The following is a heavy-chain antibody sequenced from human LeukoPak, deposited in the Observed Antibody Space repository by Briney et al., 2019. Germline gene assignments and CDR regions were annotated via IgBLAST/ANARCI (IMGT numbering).Heavy chain of an antibody. V-gene: IGHV4-61*01. D-gene: IGHD2-15*01. CDR1: GGSVSSGSYY. CDR3: AREGCSGGSCYGGGDAFDI. Sequence: SETLSLTCTVSGGSVSSGSYYWSWIRQPPGKGLEWIGYIYYSGSTNYNPTLKSRVTISVDTSKNQFSLKLSSVTAADTAVYYCAREGCSGGSCYGGGDAFDIWGQGTKVTVSS. CDR2: IYYSGST. J-gene: IGHJ3*02.